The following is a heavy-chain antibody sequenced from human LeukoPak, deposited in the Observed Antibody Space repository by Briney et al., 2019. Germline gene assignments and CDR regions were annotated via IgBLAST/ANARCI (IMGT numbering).Heavy chain of an antibody. Sequence: SVKVSCKATGCTFSSYAISWVRQAPGQGLEWMGRIIPIFGTANYAQKFQGRVTITTDESTSTAYMELSSLRSEDTAVYYCARARGDYDDYFQHWGQGTLVTVSS. CDR3: ARARGDYDDYFQH. D-gene: IGHD4-17*01. J-gene: IGHJ1*01. V-gene: IGHV1-69*05. CDR2: IIPIFGTA. CDR1: GCTFSSYA.